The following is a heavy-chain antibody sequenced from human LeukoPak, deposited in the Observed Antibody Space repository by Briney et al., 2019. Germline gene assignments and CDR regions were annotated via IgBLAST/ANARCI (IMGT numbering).Heavy chain of an antibody. Sequence: QPGGSLRLSCAASGFTFSSYGMHWVRQAPGKGLEWVAFIRYDGSNKYYADSVKGRFTISRDNSKNTLYLQMNSLRAEDTAVYYCAKGGPAAILVAFDIWGQGTMVTVSS. CDR3: AKGGPAAILVAFDI. V-gene: IGHV3-30*02. J-gene: IGHJ3*02. CDR1: GFTFSSYG. D-gene: IGHD2-2*01. CDR2: IRYDGSNK.